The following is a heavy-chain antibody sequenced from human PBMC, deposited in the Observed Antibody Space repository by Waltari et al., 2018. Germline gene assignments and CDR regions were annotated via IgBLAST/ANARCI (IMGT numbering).Heavy chain of an antibody. CDR1: GFTFSSYA. CDR3: AKAARTAESYYYYMDV. CDR2: ISGSGRST. V-gene: IGHV3-23*04. J-gene: IGHJ6*03. Sequence: EVQLVESGGGLVQPGGSLRLSCAASGFTFSSYAMSWVRQAPGKGLEWVSAISGSGRSTYYADSVKGRFTISRDNSKNTLYLQMNSLRAEDTAVYYCAKAARTAESYYYYMDVWGKGTTVTVSS.